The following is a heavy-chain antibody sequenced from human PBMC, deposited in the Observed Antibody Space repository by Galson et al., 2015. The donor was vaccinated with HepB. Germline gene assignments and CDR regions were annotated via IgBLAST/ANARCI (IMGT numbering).Heavy chain of an antibody. Sequence: SVKVSCKASGYTFTSYYMHWVRQAPGQGLEWMGIINPSGGSTSYAQKFQGRVTMTRDTSTSTVYMELSSLRSEDTAVYYCARDLGGRQRLYYFDYWGQGTLVTVSS. D-gene: IGHD6-25*01. CDR1: GYTFTSYY. V-gene: IGHV1-46*01. CDR3: ARDLGGRQRLYYFDY. CDR2: INPSGGST. J-gene: IGHJ4*02.